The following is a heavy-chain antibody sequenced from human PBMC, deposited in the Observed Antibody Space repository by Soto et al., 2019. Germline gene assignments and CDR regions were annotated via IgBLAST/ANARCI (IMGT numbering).Heavy chain of an antibody. V-gene: IGHV1-24*01. D-gene: IGHD3-3*01. CDR1: GYTLTELS. J-gene: IGHJ5*02. Sequence: AXGKVSCKFSGYTLTELSMHWVRQAPGTGLEWMGGFDPEDGETIYAQKFHGRVTMTEDTSTDTAYMELSSLRSEDTAVYYCATGPTSYYDIWNGPGRPDWFDPWGQGTLVTVSS. CDR2: FDPEDGET. CDR3: ATGPTSYYDIWNGPGRPDWFDP.